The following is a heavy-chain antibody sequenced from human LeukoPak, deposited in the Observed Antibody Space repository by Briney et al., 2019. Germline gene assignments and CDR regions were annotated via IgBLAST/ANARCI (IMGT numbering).Heavy chain of an antibody. CDR1: GYTFTDYY. J-gene: IGHJ6*02. V-gene: IGHV1-2*02. CDR3: ARDHCTSSGCYEYYYYGMDV. Sequence: ASVTVSCKASGYTFTDYYMHWVRQAPGQGLEWMGWINPNSGGTNSAQKFQGRVTMTRDTSVSTAYMELSRLRSDDTAVYYCARDHCTSSGCYEYYYYGMDVWGQGTTVTVSS. D-gene: IGHD2-2*01. CDR2: INPNSGGT.